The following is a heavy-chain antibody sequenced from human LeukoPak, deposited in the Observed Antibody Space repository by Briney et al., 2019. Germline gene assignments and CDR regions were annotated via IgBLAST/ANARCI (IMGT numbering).Heavy chain of an antibody. D-gene: IGHD1-26*01. CDR2: IYSGGSA. V-gene: IGHV3-53*01. Sequence: PGGSLRLSCAASGFTISSNYTSWVRQAPGKGLEWVSVIYSGGSAYYADSVKGRFTISRDNSKNTLYLQMNSLRAEDTAVYYCARARRGRYYVFDYWGQGTLVTVSS. CDR3: ARARRGRYYVFDY. CDR1: GFTISSNY. J-gene: IGHJ4*02.